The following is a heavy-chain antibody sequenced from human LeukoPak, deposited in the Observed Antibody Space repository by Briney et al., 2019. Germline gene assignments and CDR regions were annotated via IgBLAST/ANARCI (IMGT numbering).Heavy chain of an antibody. CDR2: INHSGST. CDR1: GGSFSGYY. J-gene: IGHJ4*02. D-gene: IGHD6-6*01. V-gene: IGHV4-34*01. Sequence: SETLSLTCAVYGGSFSGYYWSWIRQPPGKGLEWIGEINHSGSTNYNPSLKSRVTISVDTSKNQFSLKLSTVTAADTAVYYCSRHGPVRSSFDYWGQGTLVTVSS. CDR3: SRHGPVRSSFDY.